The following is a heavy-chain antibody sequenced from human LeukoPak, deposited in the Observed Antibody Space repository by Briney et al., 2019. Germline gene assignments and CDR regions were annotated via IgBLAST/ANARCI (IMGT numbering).Heavy chain of an antibody. Sequence: SETLSLTCTVSGGSISSYYWSWIRQPPGKGLEWIGYIYYSGSTNYNPSLKSRVTISVDTSKNQFSLKLSSVTAADTAVYYRARETVAGYYFQDWGQGTLVTVSS. CDR1: GGSISSYY. CDR2: IYYSGST. V-gene: IGHV4-59*01. J-gene: IGHJ1*01. CDR3: ARETVAGYYFQD. D-gene: IGHD6-19*01.